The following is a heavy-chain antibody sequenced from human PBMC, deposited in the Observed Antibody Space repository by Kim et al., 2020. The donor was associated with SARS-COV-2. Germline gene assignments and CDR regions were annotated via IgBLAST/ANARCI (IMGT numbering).Heavy chain of an antibody. V-gene: IGHV3-7*01. CDR1: GFTFSKYW. CDR3: AAGTIAGVGD. CDR2: IKEDGSET. D-gene: IGHD2-15*01. Sequence: WGSLRLSCAASGFTFSKYWMTWVRQAQGKGLEWVANIKEDGSETYYVDPVTGRFTISRDNAEKPLFLHMKYLGADDTAVYYCAAGTIAGVGDWGQGTLVTVSS. J-gene: IGHJ4*02.